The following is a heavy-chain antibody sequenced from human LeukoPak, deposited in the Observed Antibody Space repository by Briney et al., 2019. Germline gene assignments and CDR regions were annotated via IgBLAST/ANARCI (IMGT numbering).Heavy chain of an antibody. V-gene: IGHV3-74*01. J-gene: IGHJ5*02. CDR3: ARGVALRWLQLSTTTTLNWFDP. CDR2: INSDGRST. Sequence: GGSLRLSRAASGFTFSSYWMHWVRQAPGKGLVWVSRINSDGRSTSYTDSVKGRFTISRDNAKNTLYLQMNSLRAEDTAVYYCARGVALRWLQLSTTTTLNWFDPWGQGTLVTVSS. D-gene: IGHD5-24*01. CDR1: GFTFSSYW.